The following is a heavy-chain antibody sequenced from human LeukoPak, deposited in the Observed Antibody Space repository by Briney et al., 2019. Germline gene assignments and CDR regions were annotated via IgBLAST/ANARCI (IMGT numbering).Heavy chain of an antibody. D-gene: IGHD2-15*01. J-gene: IGHJ4*02. Sequence: GGSLRLSCAASGFTFSSYSMNWVRQAPGKGLEWVSSIISSGSYIYYADSVKGRFTISRDNAKNSLYLQMNSLRAEDTAVYYCASSYCSGGSCYEYYFDYWGQGTLVTVSS. CDR1: GFTFSSYS. CDR2: IISSGSYI. CDR3: ASSYCSGGSCYEYYFDY. V-gene: IGHV3-21*01.